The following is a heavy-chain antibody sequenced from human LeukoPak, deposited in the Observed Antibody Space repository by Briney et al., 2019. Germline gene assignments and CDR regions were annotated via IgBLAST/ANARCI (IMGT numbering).Heavy chain of an antibody. J-gene: IGHJ4*02. CDR1: GFTFSSYE. V-gene: IGHV3-48*03. D-gene: IGHD5-18*01. CDR2: ISSSGSTI. Sequence: GGSLRLSCAASGFTFSSYEMNWVRQAPGKVLEWVSYISSSGSTIYYADSVKGRFTISRDNAKNSLYLQMNSLRAEDTAVYYCARERGRGYSYGYSSFDYWGQGTLVTVSS. CDR3: ARERGRGYSYGYSSFDY.